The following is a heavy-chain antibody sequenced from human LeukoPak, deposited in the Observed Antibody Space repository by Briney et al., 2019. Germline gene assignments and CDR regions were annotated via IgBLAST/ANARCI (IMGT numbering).Heavy chain of an antibody. CDR1: GFTFSNYW. Sequence: SGGSLRLSCAASGFTFSNYWMSWVRQAPGKGLEWVANIKQDGSEKYYVDSVKGRFTISRDNAKNSLYLQMNSLRAEDTAVYYCASDGSESSGYYYALWGQGTLVTVSS. V-gene: IGHV3-7*01. D-gene: IGHD3-22*01. CDR2: IKQDGSEK. CDR3: ASDGSESSGYYYAL. J-gene: IGHJ4*02.